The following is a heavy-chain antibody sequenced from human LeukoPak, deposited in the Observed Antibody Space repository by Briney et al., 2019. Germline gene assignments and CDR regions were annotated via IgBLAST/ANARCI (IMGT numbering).Heavy chain of an antibody. CDR2: MNPDSGGT. J-gene: IGHJ3*02. D-gene: IGHD3/OR15-3a*01. CDR3: ARIMEYYDFTPRGFDI. Sequence: ASVKVSCKASGYTFIGHYIHWVRQAPGQGLEWMGWMNPDSGGTNYAQKFQDRVTMNRDTSITTAYMELGRLTSDDTAIYYCARIMEYYDFTPRGFDIWGQGTMVAVSS. V-gene: IGHV1-2*02. CDR1: GYTFIGHY.